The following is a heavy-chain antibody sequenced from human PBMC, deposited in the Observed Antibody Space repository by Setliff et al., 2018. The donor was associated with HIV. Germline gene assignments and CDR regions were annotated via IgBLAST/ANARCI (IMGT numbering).Heavy chain of an antibody. CDR1: GYSFTTYW. CDR2: IDPSDSYT. J-gene: IGHJ3*02. CDR3: ARVGPGHRDGKIYDTFDI. D-gene: IGHD5-12*01. V-gene: IGHV5-10-1*01. Sequence: PGGSLKISCMGSGYSFTTYWITWVRQMPGKGLEWMGRIDPSDSYTDYSQSFHGHVTLSVDRSINTAYLQWSSLKASDTAMYYCARVGPGHRDGKIYDTFDIWGQGTLVTVSS.